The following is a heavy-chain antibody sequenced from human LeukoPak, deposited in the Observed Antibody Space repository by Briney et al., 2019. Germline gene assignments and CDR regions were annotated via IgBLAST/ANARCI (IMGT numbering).Heavy chain of an antibody. Sequence: SVNVSCKASGTTFISYALTWVRQAPGQGLEWLGRIIPMMGTASYSDKYKGRISISADESTSTAHMELSNLRLEDTAVFYCASRGSSSYYSIDHWGQGTLITVSS. CDR2: IIPMMGTA. V-gene: IGHV1-69*11. J-gene: IGHJ4*02. CDR1: GTTFISYA. CDR3: ASRGSSSYYSIDH. D-gene: IGHD3-22*01.